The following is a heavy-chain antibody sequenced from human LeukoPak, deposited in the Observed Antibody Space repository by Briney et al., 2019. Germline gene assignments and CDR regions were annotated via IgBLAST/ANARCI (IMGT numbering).Heavy chain of an antibody. J-gene: IGHJ4*02. CDR3: ASTHSSGKSDY. V-gene: IGHV1-46*01. Sequence: GASVKVSCKASGYTFTSYYMHWVRQAPGQGLEWVGIIKPSGGSTRYAQKFQGRNTMTRDMSTSTVYMELSSLRSEDTAVYYCASTHSSGKSDYWGQGTLVTVSS. CDR2: IKPSGGST. D-gene: IGHD3-10*01. CDR1: GYTFTSYY.